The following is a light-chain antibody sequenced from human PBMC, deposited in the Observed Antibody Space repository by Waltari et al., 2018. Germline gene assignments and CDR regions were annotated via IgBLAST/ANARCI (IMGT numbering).Light chain of an antibody. Sequence: DIQMTQSPSSLSASVGDTVTITCRASQSISNWLAWYQQKPGKAPILLIYKASILNSGVPSRFSASRSGTQFTLTISSLQPGDFATYYCQQYNTYSSFGQGTKLEIK. CDR3: QQYNTYSS. CDR2: KAS. V-gene: IGKV1-5*03. J-gene: IGKJ2*01. CDR1: QSISNW.